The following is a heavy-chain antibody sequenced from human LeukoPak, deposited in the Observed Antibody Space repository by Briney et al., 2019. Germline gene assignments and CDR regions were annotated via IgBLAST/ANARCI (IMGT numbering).Heavy chain of an antibody. J-gene: IGHJ3*02. Sequence: PGGSLRLSCAASGFTFSSYAMHWVRQAPGKGLEWVAVISYDGSNKYYADSVKGRFTISRDNSKNTLYLQMNSLRAEDTAVYYCAKGLRSGSYPAYDAFDIWGQGTMVTVSS. V-gene: IGHV3-30-3*01. CDR2: ISYDGSNK. CDR3: AKGLRSGSYPAYDAFDI. D-gene: IGHD1-26*01. CDR1: GFTFSSYA.